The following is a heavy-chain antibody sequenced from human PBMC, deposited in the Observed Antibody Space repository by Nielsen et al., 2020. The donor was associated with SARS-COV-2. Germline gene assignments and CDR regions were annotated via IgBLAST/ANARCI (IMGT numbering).Heavy chain of an antibody. J-gene: IGHJ4*02. CDR2: INSDATST. Sequence: GESLKISCAASGFTFSTYWMHWVRQAPGKGLVWVSRINSDATSTAYADSVKGRFTISRDNAKNTLYLQMNSLRPEDTAVYYCARDHSGWDPHYFDYWGQGTLVTVSS. D-gene: IGHD5-12*01. CDR1: GFTFSTYW. V-gene: IGHV3-74*01. CDR3: ARDHSGWDPHYFDY.